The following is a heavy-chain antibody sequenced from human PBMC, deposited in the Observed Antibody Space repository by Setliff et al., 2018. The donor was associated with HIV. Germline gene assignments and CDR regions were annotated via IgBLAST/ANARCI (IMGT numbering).Heavy chain of an antibody. J-gene: IGHJ4*02. CDR1: GGSFSGFY. CDR2: VTHSGTT. V-gene: IGHV4-34*01. D-gene: IGHD6-19*01. Sequence: SETLSLTCAVYGGSFSGFYWTFIRQSPGKGLEWIGEVTHSGTTTYDPSLKRRITISVDTSKNQFSLKLTSVTAADMGVYYCARGRKKTLAVSGTRYFDFWGQGTLVTGSS. CDR3: ARGRKKTLAVSGTRYFDF.